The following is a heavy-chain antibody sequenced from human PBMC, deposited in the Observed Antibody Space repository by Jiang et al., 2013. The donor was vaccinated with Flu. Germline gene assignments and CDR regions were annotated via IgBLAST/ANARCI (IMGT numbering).Heavy chain of an antibody. V-gene: IGHV3-30*03. CDR2: ISYDGSNK. CDR1: GFTFSSYG. Sequence: QLLESGGGVVQPGRSLRLSCAASGFTFSSYGMHWVRQAPGKGLEWVAVISYDGSNKYYADSVKGRFTISRDNSKNTLYLQMNSLRAEDTAVYYCAQSGYCGGDCPTDYWGQGTLVTVSS. J-gene: IGHJ4*02. D-gene: IGHD2-21*01. CDR3: AQSGYCGGDCPTDY.